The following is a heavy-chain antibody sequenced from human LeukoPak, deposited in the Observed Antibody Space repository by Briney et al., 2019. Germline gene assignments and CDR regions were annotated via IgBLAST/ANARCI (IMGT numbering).Heavy chain of an antibody. V-gene: IGHV4-59*01. CDR3: ARGDDYFDY. CDR1: GGSISSYY. J-gene: IGHJ4*02. Sequence: SETLSLTCTVSGGSISSYYWSWTRQPPGKGLEWIGYIYYSGSTNYNPSLKSRVTISVDTSKNQFSLKLSSVTAADTAVYYCARGDDYFDYWGQGTLVTVSS. CDR2: IYYSGST.